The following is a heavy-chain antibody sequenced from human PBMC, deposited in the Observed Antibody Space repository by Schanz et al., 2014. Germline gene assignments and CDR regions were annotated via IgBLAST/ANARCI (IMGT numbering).Heavy chain of an antibody. CDR2: IKQDGSEK. CDR1: GSTFSSYW. D-gene: IGHD7-27*01. CDR3: AKYGGELGVSFEY. J-gene: IGHJ4*02. Sequence: EVQLVESGGGLVQPGGSLRLSCAASGSTFSSYWMSWVRQAPGEGLEWVANIKQDGSEKYYVDSVKGRFTISRDNAKNSLYLQMNSLRPEDTAVYYCAKYGGELGVSFEYWGQGTLVTVSS. V-gene: IGHV3-7*01.